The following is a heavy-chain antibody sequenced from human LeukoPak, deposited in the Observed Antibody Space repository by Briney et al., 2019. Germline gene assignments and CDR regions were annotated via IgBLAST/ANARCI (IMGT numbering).Heavy chain of an antibody. D-gene: IGHD3-10*01. CDR2: IYYSGST. V-gene: IGHV4-59*01. J-gene: IGHJ4*02. Sequence: PSETLSLTCTVSGGSISSYYWSWIRQPPGKGLEWIGYIYYSGSTNYNPSLKSRVTISIDTSKNQFSLKLSSVTAADTAVYYCARVGDGVFDFWGQGTLVTVSS. CDR3: ARVGDGVFDF. CDR1: GGSISSYY.